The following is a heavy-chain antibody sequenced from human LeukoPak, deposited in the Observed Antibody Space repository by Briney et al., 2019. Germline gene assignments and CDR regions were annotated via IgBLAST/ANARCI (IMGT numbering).Heavy chain of an antibody. D-gene: IGHD4-11*01. CDR3: ARDSNSDY. V-gene: IGHV1-18*01. Sequence: ASVKVSCKASGYSFIKYGISWVRQAPGQGLEWMGWISADNGNTYYTQKFRGRVTFTTDTSTSTAYMELRSLRSDDTAVYYCARDSNSDYWGQGTLVTVSS. CDR2: ISADNGNT. CDR1: GYSFIKYG. J-gene: IGHJ4*02.